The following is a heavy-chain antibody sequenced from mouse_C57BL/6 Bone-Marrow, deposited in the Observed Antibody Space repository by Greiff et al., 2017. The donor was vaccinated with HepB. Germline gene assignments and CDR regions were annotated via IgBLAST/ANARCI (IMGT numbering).Heavy chain of an antibody. Sequence: DVKLVESGGGLVKPGGSLKLSCAASGFTFSSYAMSWVRQTPEKRLEWVATISDGGSYTYYPDNVKGRFTISRDNAKNNLYLQMSHLKSEDTAMYYCARIYYGNYDLDYWGQGTTLTVSS. V-gene: IGHV5-4*03. CDR2: ISDGGSYT. J-gene: IGHJ2*01. CDR1: GFTFSSYA. D-gene: IGHD2-1*01. CDR3: ARIYYGNYDLDY.